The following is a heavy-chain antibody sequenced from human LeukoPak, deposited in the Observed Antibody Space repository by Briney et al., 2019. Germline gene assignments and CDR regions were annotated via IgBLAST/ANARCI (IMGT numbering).Heavy chain of an antibody. J-gene: IGHJ4*02. D-gene: IGHD1-26*01. CDR3: AGAPVGRRTNFDY. CDR2: IYYSGST. V-gene: IGHV4-59*01. CDR1: GGSISSYY. Sequence: SETLSLTCTVSGGSISSYYWSWIRQPPGKGLEWIGYIYYSGSTNYNPSLKSRVTISVDTSKNQFSLKLSSVTAADTAVYYCAGAPVGRRTNFDYWGQGTLVTVSS.